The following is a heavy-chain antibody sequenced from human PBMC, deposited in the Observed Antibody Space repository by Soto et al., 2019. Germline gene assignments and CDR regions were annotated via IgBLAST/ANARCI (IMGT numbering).Heavy chain of an antibody. V-gene: IGHV3-30-3*01. CDR1: AFTLSKFV. D-gene: IGHD1-7*01. J-gene: IGHJ6*02. CDR2: TSNDGSNT. CDR3: ARGNLDV. Sequence: QVQVVESGGGVVQPGKSLRLSCAASAFTLSKFVMHWVRQAPGWGLEWVAVTSNDGSNTFYADSVKGRFTISRDNSKNTVYLQMNSLRTEDTAVYYCARGNLDVWGQGTTVTVSS.